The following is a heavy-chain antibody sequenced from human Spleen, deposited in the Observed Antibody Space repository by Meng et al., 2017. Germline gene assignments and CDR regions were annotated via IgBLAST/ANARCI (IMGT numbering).Heavy chain of an antibody. D-gene: IGHD3-22*01. CDR1: GYSITGSYN. CDR2: IYHSGST. V-gene: IGHV4-38-2*01. J-gene: IGHJ4*02. Sequence: SETLSLTCAVSGYSITGSYNWGWIRQSPGKGLEWIGSIYHSGSTYYNPSLKSRVTISVDTSKNQFSLKLSSVTAADTAVYYCARGSPRITMIVVVTNFDYWGQGTLVTVSS. CDR3: ARGSPRITMIVVVTNFDY.